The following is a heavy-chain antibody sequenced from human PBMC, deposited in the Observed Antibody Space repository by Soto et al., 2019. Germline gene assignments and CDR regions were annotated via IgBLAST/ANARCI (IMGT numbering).Heavy chain of an antibody. J-gene: IGHJ5*02. CDR1: GGSISSGGYS. V-gene: IGHV4-30-2*03. CDR2: IYYSGST. Sequence: SETLSLTCAVSGGSISSGGYSWSWIRQPPGKGLEWIGYIYYSGSTYYNPSLKSRVTISVDTSKNQFSLNLTSVTAADSAVYYCARQSLSQMGWFDPWGQGTLVTVSS. CDR3: ARQSLSQMGWFDP. D-gene: IGHD2-8*01.